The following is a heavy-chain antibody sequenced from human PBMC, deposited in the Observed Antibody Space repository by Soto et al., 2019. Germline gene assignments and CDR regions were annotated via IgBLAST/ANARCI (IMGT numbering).Heavy chain of an antibody. J-gene: IGHJ5*01. CDR2: ISGSGGTT. CDR1: GFTFSNYA. CDR3: ARSARPNNLSVVPDVFDS. V-gene: IGHV3-23*01. D-gene: IGHD2-2*01. Sequence: GGSLRLSCVASGFTFSNYAMSWVRQAPGRGLEWVSTISGSGGTTYYADSLKGRLSISRDNSKNTLYLQMNTLRAEDTAIYYCARSARPNNLSVVPDVFDSWGQGTLVTVSS.